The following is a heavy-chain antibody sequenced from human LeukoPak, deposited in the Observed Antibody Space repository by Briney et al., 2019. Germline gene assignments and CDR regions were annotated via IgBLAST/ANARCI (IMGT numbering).Heavy chain of an antibody. CDR2: ISSSNSYI. V-gene: IGHV3-21*01. J-gene: IGHJ4*01. D-gene: IGHD3-16*01. CDR3: ARGATGGSYYFDY. Sequence: GGSLRLSCAASGFTFSSYWMSWVRQAPGKGLEWVSSISSSNSYIYYADSMKGRFTISRDNAKNSLYLQMNSLRAEDTAVYYCARGATGGSYYFDYWGQGTLVTVSS. CDR1: GFTFSSYW.